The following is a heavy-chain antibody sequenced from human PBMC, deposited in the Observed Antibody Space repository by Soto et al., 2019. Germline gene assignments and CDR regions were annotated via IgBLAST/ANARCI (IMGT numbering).Heavy chain of an antibody. J-gene: IGHJ4*02. V-gene: IGHV4-30-4*01. D-gene: IGHD2-21*02. CDR1: GGSISSGDYY. Sequence: SETLSLTCTVSGGSISSGDYYWSWIRQPPGKGLEWIGYIYYSGSTYYNPSLKSRVTISVDTSKNQFSLKLSSVTAADTAVYYCAVHVVTAKSSLYFDYWGQGTLVTVSS. CDR3: AVHVVTAKSSLYFDY. CDR2: IYYSGST.